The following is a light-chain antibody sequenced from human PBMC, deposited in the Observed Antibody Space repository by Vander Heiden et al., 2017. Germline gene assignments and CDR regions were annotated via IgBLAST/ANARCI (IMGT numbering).Light chain of an antibody. V-gene: IGKV1-39*01. CDR1: QSISSY. CDR2: AAS. J-gene: IGKJ1*01. Sequence: DIQMTQSPSSLSASVGDRVTITCRASQSISSYLNWYQQKPGKAPKLLIYAASSLQSGVPSSFSVSGSGTDFTLTISSLQPEDCASYYCQQSYSSSRTFGQGTKVEIK. CDR3: QQSYSSSRT.